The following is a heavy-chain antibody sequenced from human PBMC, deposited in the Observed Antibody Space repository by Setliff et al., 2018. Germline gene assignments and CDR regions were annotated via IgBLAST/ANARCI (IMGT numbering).Heavy chain of an antibody. CDR1: GGSVTSHY. CDR2: IYTSWST. J-gene: IGHJ6*03. V-gene: IGHV4-4*07. Sequence: SETLSLTCAVSGGSVTSHYWSWIRQPAGKGLEWIGHIYTSWSTNYNPSLKSRVTMSVDTTKNQFSLKLTSVTAADTAVYYCARVSGFLYVDVWGKGTTVTVSS. CDR3: ARVSGFLYVDV. D-gene: IGHD3-3*01.